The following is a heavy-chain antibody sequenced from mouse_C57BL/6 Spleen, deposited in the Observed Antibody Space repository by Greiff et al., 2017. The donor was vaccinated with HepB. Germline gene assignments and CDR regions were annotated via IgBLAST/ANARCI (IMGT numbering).Heavy chain of an antibody. J-gene: IGHJ4*01. V-gene: IGHV1-80*01. CDR2: IYPGDGDT. CDR1: GYAFSSYW. CDR3: ARYPHYYGSSPYAMDY. D-gene: IGHD1-1*01. Sequence: QVQLQQSGAELVKPGASVKISCKASGYAFSSYWMNWVKQRPGKGLEWIGQIYPGDGDTNYNGKFKGKATLTADKSSSTAYMQLSSLTSEDSAVYFCARYPHYYGSSPYAMDYWGQGTSVTVSS.